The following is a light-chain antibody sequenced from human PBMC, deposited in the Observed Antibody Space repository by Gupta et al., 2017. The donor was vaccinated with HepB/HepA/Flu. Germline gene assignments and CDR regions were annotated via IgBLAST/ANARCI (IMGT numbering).Light chain of an antibody. CDR3: ASWDDSLSSSYV. V-gene: IGLV1-47*01. CDR1: SSNIGSNF. J-gene: IGLJ1*01. Sequence: QSVLTQPPSVSLNPQQTVTIPCPGISSNIGSNFVYWYQQFAGTAPNLLIYRNNERPSGVPDRFSGSESGSSASLAISVLRSEDESDYYCASWDDSLSSSYVFGNATKVTVL. CDR2: RNN.